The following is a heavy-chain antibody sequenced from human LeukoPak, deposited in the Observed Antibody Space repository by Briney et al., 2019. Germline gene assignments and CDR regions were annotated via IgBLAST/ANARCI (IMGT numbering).Heavy chain of an antibody. CDR2: ISGSGTI. D-gene: IGHD1-26*01. CDR1: GGSIHSY. Sequence: SETLSLTCTVSGGSIHSYWSWIRQPAGKGLEWIGRISGSGTITYNPALQSRLTISIDTSKNQFSLKLMSVTAADTAVYYCARGRWGVGADFDYWGQGTLVTVSS. CDR3: ARGRWGVGADFDY. V-gene: IGHV4-4*07. J-gene: IGHJ4*02.